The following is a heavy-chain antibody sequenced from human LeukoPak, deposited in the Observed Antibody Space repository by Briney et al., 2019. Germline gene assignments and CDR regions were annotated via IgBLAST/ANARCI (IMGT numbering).Heavy chain of an antibody. J-gene: IGHJ5*02. D-gene: IGHD3-3*01. CDR3: ARDRGLITIFGVVPTWFDP. Sequence: ASVKVSCKASGYTFTSYGISWVRQAPGQGLEWMGWISAYNGNTNYAQKLQGRVTMTTDTSTSTAYMELRSLRSDDTAGYYCARDRGLITIFGVVPTWFDPWGQGTLVTVSS. CDR1: GYTFTSYG. V-gene: IGHV1-18*01. CDR2: ISAYNGNT.